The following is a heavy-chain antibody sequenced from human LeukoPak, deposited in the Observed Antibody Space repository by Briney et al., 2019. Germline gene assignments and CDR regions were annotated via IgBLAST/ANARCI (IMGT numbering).Heavy chain of an antibody. CDR2: ISYSGST. D-gene: IGHD5-12*01. J-gene: IGHJ4*02. CDR3: ARGFDSKSTYFNY. Sequence: PSETLSLTCTVSGGSINTHYWNWIRQPPGKGLEWTGYISYSGSTNYNPSLKSRVTISVDTSKNQFFLMLSSVTAADTAVYYCARGFDSKSTYFNYWGQGTLVTVSS. CDR1: GGSINTHY. V-gene: IGHV4-59*11.